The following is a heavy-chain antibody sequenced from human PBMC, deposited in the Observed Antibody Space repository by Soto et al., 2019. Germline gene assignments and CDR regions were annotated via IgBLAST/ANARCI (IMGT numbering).Heavy chain of an antibody. Sequence: SETLSLTCAVYGGSFSGYYWSWIRQPPGKGLEWIGEINHSGSTNYNPPLKSRVTISVDTSKNQFSLKLSSVTAADTAVYYCARGRIYCSGGSCYLDYWGQGTLVTVSS. CDR2: INHSGST. CDR3: ARGRIYCSGGSCYLDY. V-gene: IGHV4-34*01. D-gene: IGHD2-15*01. CDR1: GGSFSGYY. J-gene: IGHJ4*02.